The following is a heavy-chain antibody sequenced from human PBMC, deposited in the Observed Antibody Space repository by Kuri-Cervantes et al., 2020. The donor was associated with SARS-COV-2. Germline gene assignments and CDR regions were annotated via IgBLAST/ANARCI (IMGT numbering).Heavy chain of an antibody. J-gene: IGHJ4*02. Sequence: SETLSLTCTVSGGSISSYYWSWIRQPPGQGLEWLGYIYYSGSTKYNPSLESRVTISLDTSRNQFSLKLSSVTAADSAVYYCARVVGIRGHFDYWGQGTLVTVSS. V-gene: IGHV4-59*12. D-gene: IGHD3-10*01. CDR1: GGSISSYY. CDR2: IYYSGST. CDR3: ARVVGIRGHFDY.